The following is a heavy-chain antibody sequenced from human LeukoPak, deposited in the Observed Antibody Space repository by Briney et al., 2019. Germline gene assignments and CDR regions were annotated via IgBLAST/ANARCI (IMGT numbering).Heavy chain of an antibody. J-gene: IGHJ4*02. CDR3: ARDRSYDSSGYYYLLRVDGLDN. CDR2: INSDGSST. D-gene: IGHD3-22*01. V-gene: IGHV3-74*01. Sequence: GGSLRLSCAASGFTFSSYWMHWVRQAPGKGLVWVSRINSDGSSTSYADSVKGRFTISRDNAKNTLYLQMNSLRAEDTAVYSCARDRSYDSSGYYYLLRVDGLDNWGQGTLVTVSS. CDR1: GFTFSSYW.